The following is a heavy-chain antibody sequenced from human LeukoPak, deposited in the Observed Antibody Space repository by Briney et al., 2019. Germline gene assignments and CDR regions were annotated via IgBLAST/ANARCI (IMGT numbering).Heavy chain of an antibody. CDR2: IKSDESRT. Sequence: PGGSLRLSCAASGFTFTTYSMHWVRQVPGKGLVWVSRIKSDESRTYYADSVKGRFTISRDNAKSTLYLQMDSLRAEDTAVYYCARALSSAWGLVDCWGQGTLVTVSS. D-gene: IGHD6-19*01. J-gene: IGHJ4*02. CDR3: ARALSSAWGLVDC. CDR1: GFTFTTYS. V-gene: IGHV3-74*01.